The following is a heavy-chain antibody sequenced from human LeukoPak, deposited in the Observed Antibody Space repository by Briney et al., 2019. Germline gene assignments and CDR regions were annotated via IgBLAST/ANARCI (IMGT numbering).Heavy chain of an antibody. CDR2: ISGSGGST. D-gene: IGHD3-10*01. CDR1: GFTFSSYA. Sequence: GGSLRLSCAASGFTFSSYAMSWVRQAPGKGLEWVSAISGSGGSTYYADSVKGRFTISRDNSKNTLYLQMNSLRAEDTAVYYCAKTLSNYYGSGSPIDYWGQGTLVTVSS. CDR3: AKTLSNYYGSGSPIDY. J-gene: IGHJ4*02. V-gene: IGHV3-23*01.